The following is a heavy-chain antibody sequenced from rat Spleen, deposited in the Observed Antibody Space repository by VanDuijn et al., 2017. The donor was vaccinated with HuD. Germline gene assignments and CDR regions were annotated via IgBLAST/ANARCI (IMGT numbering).Heavy chain of an antibody. CDR2: INKDSSTI. V-gene: IGHV4-2*01. CDR1: GFNFNDHW. Sequence: EVKLVESGGGLVQPGRSLKLSCAASGFNFNDHWMGWVRQAPGKGLEWIAEINKDSSTIKYTPSLKDKFTIFRDNAQNTLYLQMSKLGSEDTAIYYCVREEEGIDYWGQGVMVTVSS. D-gene: IGHD1-11*01. CDR3: VREEEGIDY. J-gene: IGHJ2*01.